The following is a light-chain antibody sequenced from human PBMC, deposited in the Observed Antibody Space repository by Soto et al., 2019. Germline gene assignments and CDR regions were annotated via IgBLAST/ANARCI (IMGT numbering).Light chain of an antibody. V-gene: IGKV1-39*01. CDR1: QSITSY. CDR3: QQSYSTPVT. CDR2: AAS. Sequence: DIQMTQSPSSLSASVGDRVTITCRASQSITSYLNWYQQKPGKAPQLLIYAASSLESGVPSRFSGSGSGTDFNLTSSSLQHEDFATYFCQQSYSTPVTFGQGTKVEVK. J-gene: IGKJ1*01.